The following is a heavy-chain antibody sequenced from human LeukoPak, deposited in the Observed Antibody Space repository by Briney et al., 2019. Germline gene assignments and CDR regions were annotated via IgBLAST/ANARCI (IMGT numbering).Heavy chain of an antibody. CDR3: ARPLLLRTGDAFDI. J-gene: IGHJ3*02. CDR1: GFTFSSYA. D-gene: IGHD3-10*02. V-gene: IGHV3-21*01. CDR2: ISSSSSYI. Sequence: PGGSLRLSCAASGFTFSSYAMNWVRQAPGKGLEWVSSISSSSSYIYYADSVKGRFTISRDNAKNSLYLQMNSLRAEDTAVFYCARPLLLRTGDAFDIWGQGTMVTVSS.